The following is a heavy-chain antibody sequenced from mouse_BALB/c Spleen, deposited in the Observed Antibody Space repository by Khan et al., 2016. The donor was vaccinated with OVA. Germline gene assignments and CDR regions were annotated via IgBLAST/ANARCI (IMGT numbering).Heavy chain of an antibody. CDR2: INTYTGEP. CDR1: GYTFTNFG. J-gene: IGHJ1*01. V-gene: IGHV9-1*02. Sequence: QIQLVQSGPELKKPGETVKISCKASGYTFTNFGMNWVKQAPGKGLNWMGWINTYTGEPTYADDFKGRFAFSLETSASTAYLQINNLKNEDMATYFCARGGSYWYFDVWGAGTTVTVSS. CDR3: ARGGSYWYFDV. D-gene: IGHD6-1*01.